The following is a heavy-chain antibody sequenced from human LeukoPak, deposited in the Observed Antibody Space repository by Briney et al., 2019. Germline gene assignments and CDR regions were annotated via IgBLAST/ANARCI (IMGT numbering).Heavy chain of an antibody. D-gene: IGHD1-26*01. Sequence: GGSLRLSCAASGFTFSDYYMSWIRQAPGKGLEWVAVISYDGSNKYYADSVKGRFTISRDNSKNTLYLQMNSLRAEDTAVYYCAKEVAVGALWFDPWGQGTLVTVSS. CDR1: GFTFSDYY. J-gene: IGHJ5*02. V-gene: IGHV3-30*18. CDR3: AKEVAVGALWFDP. CDR2: ISYDGSNK.